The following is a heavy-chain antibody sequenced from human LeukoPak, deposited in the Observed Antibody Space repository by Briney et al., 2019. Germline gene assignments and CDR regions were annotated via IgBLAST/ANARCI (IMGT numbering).Heavy chain of an antibody. CDR2: IWYDGSNK. D-gene: IGHD3-3*01. J-gene: IGHJ6*03. CDR1: GFTFSSYG. Sequence: PGRSLRLSCAASGFTFSSYGMHGVRQAPGKGLEWVAVIWYDGSNKYYADSVKGRFTISRDNSKNTLYLQMNSLRAEDTAVYYCAKNGVWSGYYPYYYYYYMDVWGKGTTVTVSS. CDR3: AKNGVWSGYYPYYYYYYMDV. V-gene: IGHV3-33*06.